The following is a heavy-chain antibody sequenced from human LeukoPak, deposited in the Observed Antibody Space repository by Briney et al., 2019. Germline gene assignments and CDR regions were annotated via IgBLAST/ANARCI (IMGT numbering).Heavy chain of an antibody. CDR2: ISAYNGNT. D-gene: IGHD6-19*01. CDR1: GYTFTSYG. J-gene: IGHJ4*02. Sequence: GASVKVSCKASGYTFTSYGIGWVRQAPGQGLEWMGWISAYNGNTNYAQKLQGRVTMTTDTSTSTAYMELRSLRSDDTAVYYCARAGSSGWYGGDVYWGQGTLVTVSS. CDR3: ARAGSSGWYGGDVY. V-gene: IGHV1-18*04.